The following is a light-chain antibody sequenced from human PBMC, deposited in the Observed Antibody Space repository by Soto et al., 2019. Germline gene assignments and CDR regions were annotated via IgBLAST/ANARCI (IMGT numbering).Light chain of an antibody. CDR1: QSISNY. Sequence: EIQMTQSPSSLSASVGDRVTITCRASQSISNYVNWYQQKPGKAPKLLIYAAAILQSGVPLRFSGSRSGTDFTLTISSLQPEDFASYYCQQSYSTWTFGQGTK. V-gene: IGKV1-39*01. CDR2: AAA. CDR3: QQSYSTWT. J-gene: IGKJ1*01.